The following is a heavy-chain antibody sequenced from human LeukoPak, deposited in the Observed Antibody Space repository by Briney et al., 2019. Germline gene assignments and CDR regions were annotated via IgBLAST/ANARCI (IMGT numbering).Heavy chain of an antibody. CDR2: IYYSGRT. CDR1: GGFISNSNYY. Sequence: SETLSLTCTVSGGFISNSNYYWGWIRQTPGKGLDCIGSIYYSGRTYYNPSLNGRVTISMDTSKNQLSLRLSSVTAADTAVYYCARHYYGSPLDYWGQGTLVTVSS. V-gene: IGHV4-39*01. D-gene: IGHD3-10*01. CDR3: ARHYYGSPLDY. J-gene: IGHJ4*02.